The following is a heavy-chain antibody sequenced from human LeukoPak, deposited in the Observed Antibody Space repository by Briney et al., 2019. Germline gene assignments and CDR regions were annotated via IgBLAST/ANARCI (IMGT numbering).Heavy chain of an antibody. D-gene: IGHD1-14*01. CDR2: VYYSGST. J-gene: IGHJ5*02. V-gene: IGHV4-39*01. CDR1: GDSISSSSYF. Sequence: SETLSLTFTVSGDSISSSSYFWGWIRQPPGKGLEWIGSVYYSGSTYYNPSLKSRVTISVDTSKNQFSLKLSSVTAADTAVYYCARGTHVPRFDPWGQGTLVTVSS. CDR3: ARGTHVPRFDP.